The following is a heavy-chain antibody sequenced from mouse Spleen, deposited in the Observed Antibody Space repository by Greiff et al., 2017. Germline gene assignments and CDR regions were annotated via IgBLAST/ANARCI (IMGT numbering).Heavy chain of an antibody. CDR2: IDPSDSYT. Sequence: QVQLQQSGAELVKPGASVKLSCKASGYTFTSYWMQWVKQRPGQGLEWIGEIDPSDSYTNYNQKFKGKATLTVDTSSSTAYMQLSSLTSEDSAVYYCARGENWDGYWGQGTTLTVSS. D-gene: IGHD4-1*01. V-gene: IGHV1-50*01. CDR3: ARGENWDGY. CDR1: GYTFTSYW. J-gene: IGHJ2*01.